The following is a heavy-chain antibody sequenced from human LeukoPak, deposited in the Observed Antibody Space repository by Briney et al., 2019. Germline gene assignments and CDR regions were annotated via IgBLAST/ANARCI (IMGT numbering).Heavy chain of an antibody. V-gene: IGHV1-2*02. Sequence: ASVKVSCKASGYTFTGYYMHWVRQAPGQGLEWMGWINPNSGGTNYAQKFQGRVTMTRDTSISTAYMELSRLRSDDTAVYYRARDVGGEWLLLSNWFDPWGQGTLVTVSS. CDR2: INPNSGGT. D-gene: IGHD3-3*01. CDR1: GYTFTGYY. J-gene: IGHJ5*02. CDR3: ARDVGGEWLLLSNWFDP.